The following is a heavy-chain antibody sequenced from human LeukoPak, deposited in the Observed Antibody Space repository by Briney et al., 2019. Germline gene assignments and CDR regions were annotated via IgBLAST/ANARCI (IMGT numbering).Heavy chain of an antibody. Sequence: SETLSLTCAVYGGSFRGYYWNWIRQPPGKGLEWIGEINHSGSTNYNPSLKSRVTISVDTSKNHFSLKLSSVTAADTAMYYCATTRYFDWLPHDYWGQGTLVTVSS. V-gene: IGHV4-34*01. D-gene: IGHD3-9*01. CDR1: GGSFRGYY. CDR3: ATTRYFDWLPHDY. CDR2: INHSGST. J-gene: IGHJ4*02.